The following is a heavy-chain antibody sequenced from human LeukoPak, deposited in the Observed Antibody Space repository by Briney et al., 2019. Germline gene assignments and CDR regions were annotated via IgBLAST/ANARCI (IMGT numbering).Heavy chain of an antibody. CDR3: ARETDLLDAFDI. J-gene: IGHJ3*02. CDR2: ISAYNGNT. D-gene: IGHD2-21*02. V-gene: IGHV1-18*01. CDR1: GYTFTSYG. Sequence: AAVKGSCKASGYTFTSYGISWVRQAPGQGLEWMGWISAYNGNTNYAQKLQGRVTMTTDTSTSTAYMELRSLRSDDTAVYYCARETDLLDAFDIWGQGTMVTVSS.